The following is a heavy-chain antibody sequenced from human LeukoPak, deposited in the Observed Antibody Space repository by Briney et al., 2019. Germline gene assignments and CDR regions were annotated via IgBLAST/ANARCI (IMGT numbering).Heavy chain of an antibody. CDR1: GASIRISNYY. D-gene: IGHD6-19*01. V-gene: IGHV4-39*07. CDR3: ARGLEGHHSSGWYVPAPWFDP. Sequence: SSETLSLTCTVSGASIRISNYYWGWVRQPPGKGLEWIGEINHSGSTNYNPSLKSRVTISVDTSKNQFSLKLSSVTAADTAVYYCARGLEGHHSSGWYVPAPWFDPWGQGTLVTVSS. CDR2: INHSGST. J-gene: IGHJ5*02.